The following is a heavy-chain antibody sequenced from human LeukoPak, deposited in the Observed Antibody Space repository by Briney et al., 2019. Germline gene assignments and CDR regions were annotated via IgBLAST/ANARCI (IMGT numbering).Heavy chain of an antibody. CDR3: ARGLTPPEQYFTDGYKAVDVYMDV. J-gene: IGHJ6*03. Sequence: PGGSLRLSCAASGFTFSSYGMSWMRQPPGKGLEWIGYIYYSGSTNYNPSLKSRVIISVDTSKNQFSLKLSSVTAADTAVYYCARGLTPPEQYFTDGYKAVDVYMDVWGKGTTVTISS. V-gene: IGHV4-59*01. CDR1: GFTFSSYG. CDR2: IYYSGST. D-gene: IGHD5-24*01.